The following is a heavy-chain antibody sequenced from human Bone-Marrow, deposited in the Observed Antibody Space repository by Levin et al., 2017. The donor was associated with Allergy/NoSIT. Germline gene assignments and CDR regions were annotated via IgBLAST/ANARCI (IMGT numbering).Heavy chain of an antibody. Sequence: SETLSLTCTVSGGSISSGGYYWSWIRQHPGKGLEWIGYIYYSGSTYYNPSLKSRVTISVDTSKNQFSLKLSSVTAADTAGYYCARDGLGYCSGGSCYRGWFDPWGQGTLVTVSS. CDR2: IYYSGST. D-gene: IGHD2-15*01. CDR3: ARDGLGYCSGGSCYRGWFDP. J-gene: IGHJ5*02. CDR1: GGSISSGGYY. V-gene: IGHV4-31*03.